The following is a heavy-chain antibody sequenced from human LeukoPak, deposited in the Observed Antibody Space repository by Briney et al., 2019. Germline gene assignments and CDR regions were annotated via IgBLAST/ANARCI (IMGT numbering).Heavy chain of an antibody. Sequence: GGSLRLSCAASGFTFSSYSVTWVRQAPGKGLEWASYISSSSSTIYYADSVKGRFTISRDNAKNSLYLQMNSLRAEDTAVYYCAREDLITMIVVVSSAFDIWGQGTMVTVSS. D-gene: IGHD3-22*01. CDR2: ISSSSSTI. CDR1: GFTFSSYS. V-gene: IGHV3-48*01. CDR3: AREDLITMIVVVSSAFDI. J-gene: IGHJ3*02.